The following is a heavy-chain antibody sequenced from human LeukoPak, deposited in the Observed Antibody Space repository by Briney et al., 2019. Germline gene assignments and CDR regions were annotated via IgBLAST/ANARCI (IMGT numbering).Heavy chain of an antibody. CDR3: ARENWATDY. J-gene: IGHJ4*02. D-gene: IGHD7-27*01. CDR2: IKQDGSQK. V-gene: IGHV3-7*01. CDR1: AFTFTTYW. Sequence: GGSLRLSCAASAFTFTTYWMTWVRQAPGKGLEWVANIKQDGSQKYYVDSVKGRFTISRDNAKNSLYLQMNSLKAEDTAVYYCARENWATDYCGQGTLVTVSS.